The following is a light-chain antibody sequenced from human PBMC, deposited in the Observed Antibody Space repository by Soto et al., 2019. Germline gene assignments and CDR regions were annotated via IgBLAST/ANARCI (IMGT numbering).Light chain of an antibody. V-gene: IGKV1-39*01. J-gene: IGKJ5*01. CDR2: AAS. Sequence: DIQITQSPSSLSASVGDRVTITCQASQDISNYLNWYQQKPGKAPNLLIYAASTLQRGVPSRFSGSGSGTDFTLTISSLQAEDFATYYCQQSSRTPVTFGQGTRLEIK. CDR1: QDISNY. CDR3: QQSSRTPVT.